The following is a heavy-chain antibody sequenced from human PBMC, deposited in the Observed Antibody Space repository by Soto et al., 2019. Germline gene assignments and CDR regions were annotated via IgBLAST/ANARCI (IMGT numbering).Heavy chain of an antibody. J-gene: IGHJ4*02. Sequence: QVQLVESGGGVVQPGRSLRLSCAASGFTFSSYGMHWVRQAPGKGLEWVAVIWYDGSNKYYADSVKGRFTISRDNSKNTLYLQMNSLRAEDTAVYDCARDFWDRSFDYWCQGTLVTVSS. V-gene: IGHV3-33*01. CDR1: GFTFSSYG. D-gene: IGHD3-3*01. CDR3: ARDFWDRSFDY. CDR2: IWYDGSNK.